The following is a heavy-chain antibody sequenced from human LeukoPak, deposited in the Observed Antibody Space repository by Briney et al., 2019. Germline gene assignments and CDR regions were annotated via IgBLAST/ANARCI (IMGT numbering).Heavy chain of an antibody. D-gene: IGHD2-2*01. CDR1: GFPFTNYA. CDR3: AKEVVSIRNYFDD. J-gene: IGHJ4*02. CDR2: ISGSGGST. Sequence: PGGSLRLSCAASGFPFTNYAMSWVRQAPGKGLEWVSAISGSGGSTYYADSVKGRFTISRDNSENTLYLQMNSLRAEDTAVYYCAKEVVSIRNYFDDWGQGTLVTVSS. V-gene: IGHV3-23*01.